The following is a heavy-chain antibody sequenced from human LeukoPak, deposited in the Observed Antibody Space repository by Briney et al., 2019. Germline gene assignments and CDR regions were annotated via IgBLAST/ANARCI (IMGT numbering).Heavy chain of an antibody. CDR3: ARGLGRTTMVTRGGVRFDY. Sequence: SVKVSCKASGGTFSSYAISWVRQAPGQGLEWMGGIIPIFGTANYAQKFQGRVTITADESTSTAYMELSSLRSEDTAVYYCARGLGRTTMVTRGGVRFDYWGQGTLVTVSS. CDR2: IIPIFGTA. J-gene: IGHJ4*02. V-gene: IGHV1-69*13. CDR1: GGTFSSYA. D-gene: IGHD5-18*01.